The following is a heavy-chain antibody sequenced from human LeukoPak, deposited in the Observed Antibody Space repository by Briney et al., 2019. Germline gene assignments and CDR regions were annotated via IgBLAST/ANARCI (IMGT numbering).Heavy chain of an antibody. CDR2: ISAYNGNT. Sequence: GASVKVSCKASGYTFTSYGISWVRQAPGQGLEWMGWISAYNGNTNYAQKLQGRVTMTTDTSTSTAYMELRSLRSDDTAVYYCARDLRTFRWLHSLGYWGERTLVTVSS. D-gene: IGHD5-24*01. CDR3: ARDLRTFRWLHSLGY. J-gene: IGHJ4*02. CDR1: GYTFTSYG. V-gene: IGHV1-18*01.